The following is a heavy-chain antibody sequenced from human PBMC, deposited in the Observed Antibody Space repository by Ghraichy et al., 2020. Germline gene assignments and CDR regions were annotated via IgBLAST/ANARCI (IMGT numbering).Heavy chain of an antibody. CDR3: ARVDGYNYSLDY. CDR1: GGSSSGYY. J-gene: IGHJ4*02. Sequence: SETLSLTCAVYGGSSSGYYWSWIRQPPGKGLEWIGEVNHSGSTNYNPSLKSRVTISLDTSKNQFSLKLSSVTAADTAVYYCARVDGYNYSLDYWGQGTLVTVSS. CDR2: VNHSGST. V-gene: IGHV4-34*01. D-gene: IGHD5-24*01.